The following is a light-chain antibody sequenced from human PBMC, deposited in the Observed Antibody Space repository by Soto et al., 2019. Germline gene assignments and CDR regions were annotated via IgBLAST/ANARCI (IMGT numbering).Light chain of an antibody. CDR2: DAS. CDR1: QSVSSK. CDR3: QHYSTWLWT. V-gene: IGKV3-15*01. J-gene: IGKJ1*01. Sequence: EIVMTQAPATLSVSPGERATISCRASQSVSSKLAWYQQKPGQGPRLLIYDASSRATGIPPRFSGSGSGTEFTLTISSLQSEDFAVYYCQHYSTWLWTFGQGTKVEIK.